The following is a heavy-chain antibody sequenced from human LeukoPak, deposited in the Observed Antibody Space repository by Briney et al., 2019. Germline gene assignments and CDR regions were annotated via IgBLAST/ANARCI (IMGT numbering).Heavy chain of an antibody. V-gene: IGHV3-23*01. D-gene: IGHD2-2*01. CDR2: ISGSGGST. CDR1: GFTFSSYA. J-gene: IGHJ3*02. CDR3: AKGIAGEEYQLHAFDI. Sequence: GGSLRLSCAASGFTFSSYAMSWVRQAPGKGLEWVSAISGSGGSTYYADSVKGRFTISRDNSKNTLYLQMNSLRAEDTAVYYCAKGIAGEEYQLHAFDIWGQGTMVTVSS.